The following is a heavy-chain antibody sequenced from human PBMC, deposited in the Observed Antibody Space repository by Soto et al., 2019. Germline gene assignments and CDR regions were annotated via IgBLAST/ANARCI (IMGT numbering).Heavy chain of an antibody. V-gene: IGHV4-34*01. J-gene: IGHJ3*02. CDR1: AEYFSTYY. Sequence: QVQQQQWGAGLLKPSETLSLSCAVSAEYFSTYYWNWIRQSPGKGLEWIGEINHTGRNNYNPFLKSRFTMSTDIAKNELSLRLTSVTAAAACVYYFARGGSSEWQFALDIWGQGTMVTVSS. CDR3: ARGGSSEWQFALDI. CDR2: INHTGRN. D-gene: IGHD6-19*01.